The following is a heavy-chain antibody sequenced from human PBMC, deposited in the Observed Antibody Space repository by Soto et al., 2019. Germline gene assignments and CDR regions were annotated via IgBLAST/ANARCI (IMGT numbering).Heavy chain of an antibody. CDR2: ISGSGGST. Sequence: EVQLLESGGGLVQPGGSLRLSCAASGFTFNTYAMNWVRQAPGKGLEWVSSISGSGGSTYYADSVKGRFTISRDNSKNTLYRQMNSLRAEDTAVYYCARSLWFGESLTEPYNWFDPWGQGTLVTVSS. CDR1: GFTFNTYA. CDR3: ARSLWFGESLTEPYNWFDP. J-gene: IGHJ5*02. D-gene: IGHD3-10*01. V-gene: IGHV3-23*01.